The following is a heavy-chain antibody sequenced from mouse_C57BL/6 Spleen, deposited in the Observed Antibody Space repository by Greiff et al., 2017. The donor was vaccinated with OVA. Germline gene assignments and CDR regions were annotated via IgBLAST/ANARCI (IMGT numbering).Heavy chain of an antibody. CDR1: GYSITSGYY. D-gene: IGHD4-1*01. Sequence: EVQLQESGPGLVKPSQSLSLTCSVTGYSITSGYYWNWIRQFPGNKLEWMGYISYDGSNNYNPSLKNRIAITRDTSKNQFFLKLNSVTTEDTATYYCARELGRGWYFDVWGTGTTVTVSS. J-gene: IGHJ1*03. V-gene: IGHV3-6*01. CDR3: ARELGRGWYFDV. CDR2: ISYDGSN.